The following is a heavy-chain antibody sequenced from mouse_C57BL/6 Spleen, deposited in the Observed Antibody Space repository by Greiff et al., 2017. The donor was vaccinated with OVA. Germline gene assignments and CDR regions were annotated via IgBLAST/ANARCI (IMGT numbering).Heavy chain of an antibody. CDR1: GYTFTDYY. J-gene: IGHJ2*01. D-gene: IGHD1-1*01. CDR2: INPNNGGT. V-gene: IGHV1-26*01. Sequence: VQLQQSGPELVKPGASVKISCKASGYTFTDYYMNWVKQSHGKSLEWIGDINPNNGGTSYNQKFKGKATLTVDKSSSTAYMALRSLTSEDSAVYDCARGFITTVAYYFDYWGQGTTLTVSS. CDR3: ARGFITTVAYYFDY.